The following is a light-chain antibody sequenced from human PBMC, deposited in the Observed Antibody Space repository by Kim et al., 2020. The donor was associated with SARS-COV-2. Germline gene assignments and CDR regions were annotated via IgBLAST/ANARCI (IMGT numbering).Light chain of an antibody. CDR1: QSVSSY. V-gene: IGKV3-11*01. CDR3: QQRSNWPPVYT. CDR2: DAS. Sequence: PGERAPLSCRASQSVSSYLAWYQQKPGQAPRLLIYDASNRATGIPARFSGSGSGTDFTLTISSLEPEDFAVYYCQQRSNWPPVYTFGQGTKLEI. J-gene: IGKJ2*01.